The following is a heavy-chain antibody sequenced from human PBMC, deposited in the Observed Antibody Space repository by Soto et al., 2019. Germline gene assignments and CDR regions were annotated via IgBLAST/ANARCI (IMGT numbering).Heavy chain of an antibody. Sequence: GGSLRLSCAASGFTFSSYAMSWVRQAPGKGLEWVSAISGSGGSTYYADSVKGRFTISRDNSKNTLYLQMNSLRAEDTAVYYCGRTPYSSGRYYFDYWGQGTLVT. CDR1: GFTFSSYA. CDR2: ISGSGGST. J-gene: IGHJ4*02. V-gene: IGHV3-23*01. D-gene: IGHD6-19*01. CDR3: GRTPYSSGRYYFDY.